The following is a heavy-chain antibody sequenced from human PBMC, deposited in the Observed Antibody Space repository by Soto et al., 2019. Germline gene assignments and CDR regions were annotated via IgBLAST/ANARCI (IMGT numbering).Heavy chain of an antibody. D-gene: IGHD6-13*01. CDR2: IKQDGSNK. CDR3: AKVIAAAGDFDY. Sequence: GGSLRLSCAASGFTFSSYWMSWVRQAPGKGLEWVANIKQDGSNKYYADSVKGRFTISRDNSKNTLYLQMNSLRAEDTAVYYCAKVIAAAGDFDYWGQGTLVTVSS. CDR1: GFTFSSYW. V-gene: IGHV3-7*01. J-gene: IGHJ4*02.